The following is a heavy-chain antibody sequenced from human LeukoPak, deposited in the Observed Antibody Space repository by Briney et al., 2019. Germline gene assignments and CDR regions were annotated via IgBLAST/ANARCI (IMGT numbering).Heavy chain of an antibody. CDR2: ISGRSSSI. D-gene: IGHD7-27*01. V-gene: IGHV3-21*01. J-gene: IGHJ5*02. CDR1: GFIFSDYT. Sequence: GSLRLSCAASGFIFSDYTMAWVRQAPGKGLEWVSSISGRSSSIKYAESLRGRITISRDNTKNSLYLQMNTLRDEDTALYYCARDRQAWGWFDPWGQGTLVTVSS. CDR3: ARDRQAWGWFDP.